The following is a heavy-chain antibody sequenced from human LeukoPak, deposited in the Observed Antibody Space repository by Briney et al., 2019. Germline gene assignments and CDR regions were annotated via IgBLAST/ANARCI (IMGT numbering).Heavy chain of an antibody. CDR3: TRDLAAAAT. CDR1: GFTFSTYW. CDR2: INQDGKKR. Sequence: GGSLRLSCTVSGFTFSTYWMSWVRQAPGKGLEWVANINQDGKKRYYVDSVKGRFTISRDNAKNSLYLQMNSLTAEDTAVYYCTRDLAAAATWGQGTLVTVPS. V-gene: IGHV3-7*03. J-gene: IGHJ5*02. D-gene: IGHD6-13*01.